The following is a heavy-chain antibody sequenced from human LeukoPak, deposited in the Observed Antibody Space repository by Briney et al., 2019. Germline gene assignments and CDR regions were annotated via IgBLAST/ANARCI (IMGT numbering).Heavy chain of an antibody. J-gene: IGHJ4*02. Sequence: SEALSLTCTVSGGSISGYYWSWIRQPPGKGLEWVGYISYSGSTNYKPSLKSRVTISVDTSKNQFSLKLSSVTAADTAIYYCARDGRAGSLFAYWGQGTLVTVSS. CDR3: ARDGRAGSLFAY. CDR1: GGSISGYY. CDR2: ISYSGST. V-gene: IGHV4-59*01. D-gene: IGHD6-19*01.